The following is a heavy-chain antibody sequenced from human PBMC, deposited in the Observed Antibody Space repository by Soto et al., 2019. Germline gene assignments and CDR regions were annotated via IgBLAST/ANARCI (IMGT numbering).Heavy chain of an antibody. CDR1: GFTFSSYG. CDR3: ATGRVLYGSEY. J-gene: IGHJ4*02. D-gene: IGHD3-10*01. V-gene: IGHV3-23*01. Sequence: PGGSLRLSCAASGFTFSSYGMNWVRQPPGKGLQWVSGISASGGSTYYADSVKGRFTISRDNSKNTLYLQMNSLRAEDTALYYCATGRVLYGSEYWGQGTLVTVSS. CDR2: ISASGGST.